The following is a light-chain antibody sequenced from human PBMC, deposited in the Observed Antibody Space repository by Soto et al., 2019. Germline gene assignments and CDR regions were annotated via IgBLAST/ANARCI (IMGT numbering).Light chain of an antibody. CDR1: QTIKSC. J-gene: IGKJ2*01. Sequence: DIPMTQSPSSLSASVGDTVTITCRASQTIKSCLNWYQFTPGKAPKLLIFGVSNLKSGVPSRFSGNGSTTDFTLTISSLQPEDFATYYCQQSFTTPRTFGRGTRLEIK. CDR3: QQSFTTPRT. CDR2: GVS. V-gene: IGKV1-39*01.